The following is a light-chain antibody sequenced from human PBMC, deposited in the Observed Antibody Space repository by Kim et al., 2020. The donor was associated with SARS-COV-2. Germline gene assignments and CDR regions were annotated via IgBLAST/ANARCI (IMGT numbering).Light chain of an antibody. CDR1: QGISNY. CDR3: HMYNNAPWT. CDR2: AAS. V-gene: IGKV1-27*01. J-gene: IGKJ1*01. Sequence: PSVGARLSLPRRASQGISNYLAWYQHKPGKVPKLLIFAASTVHSGVPSRFSGGVSGTNFTLTISSLQPEDVPTYYCHMYNNAPWTFGQGTKVDIK.